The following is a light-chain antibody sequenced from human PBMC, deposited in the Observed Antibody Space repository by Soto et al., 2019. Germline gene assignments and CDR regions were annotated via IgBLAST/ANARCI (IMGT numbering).Light chain of an antibody. Sequence: QPVLTQPPSVSGAPGQRVTISCTGSSSNIGAGYDVHWYQQLPGTAPKLLIYGNINRPSGVPDRFSGSHSGTSASLAITGLQAEDETDYYCQSYDSSLIYVFGTGTKVTVL. CDR3: QSYDSSLIYV. CDR1: SSNIGAGYD. V-gene: IGLV1-40*01. CDR2: GNI. J-gene: IGLJ1*01.